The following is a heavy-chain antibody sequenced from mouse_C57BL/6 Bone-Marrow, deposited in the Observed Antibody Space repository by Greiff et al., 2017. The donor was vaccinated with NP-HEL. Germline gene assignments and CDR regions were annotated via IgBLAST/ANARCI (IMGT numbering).Heavy chain of an antibody. J-gene: IGHJ4*01. CDR3: ARSYYYYAMDY. CDR1: GFTFTDYY. CDR2: IRNRANGYTT. V-gene: IGHV7-3*01. D-gene: IGHD1-1*01. Sequence: VQLKESGGGLVQPGGSLSLSCAASGFTFTDYYMSWVRQPPGKALEWLGFIRNRANGYTTEYSVTVKGRFTISRDNSQSILYLQMNALRAEDSATYYCARSYYYYAMDYWGQGTSVTVSA.